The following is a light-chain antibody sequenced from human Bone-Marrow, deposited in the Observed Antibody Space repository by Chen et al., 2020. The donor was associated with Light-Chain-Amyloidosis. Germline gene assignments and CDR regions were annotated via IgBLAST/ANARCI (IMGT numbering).Light chain of an antibody. Sequence: QSALTQPASVSGSPGHSSTISGTVTSSDFGGDTHCSWDQQHPDKAPKLMIYEVTNRPSWVPDRFSGSKSDNTASLTISGLQTEDEADYFCSSYTITNTLVFGSGTRVTVL. J-gene: IGLJ1*01. CDR3: SSYTITNTLV. CDR1: SSDFGGDTH. CDR2: EVT. V-gene: IGLV2-14*01.